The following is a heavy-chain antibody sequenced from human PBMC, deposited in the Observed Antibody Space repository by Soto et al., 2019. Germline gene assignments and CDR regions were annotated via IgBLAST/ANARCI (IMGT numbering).Heavy chain of an antibody. CDR2: INPNSGGT. J-gene: IGHJ4*02. Sequence: QVQLVQSGAEVKKPGASVKVSCKASGYTFTGYYMHWVRQAPGQGLEWMGWINPNSGGTNYAQKFQGWVPMIRDTAISTAYRELSRLRSGDMAVYYCARALRGEGDNYAYWGQGPLVTVSS. D-gene: IGHD3-10*01. V-gene: IGHV1-2*04. CDR3: ARALRGEGDNYAY. CDR1: GYTFTGYY.